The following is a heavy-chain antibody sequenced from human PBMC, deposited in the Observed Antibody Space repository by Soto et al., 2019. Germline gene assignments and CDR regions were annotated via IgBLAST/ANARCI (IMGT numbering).Heavy chain of an antibody. J-gene: IGHJ4*02. CDR2: ISGSSDNI. Sequence: ESGGALVKPGGSLRPSCAASGFTFTTYTMNWVRQAPGKGLEWVSSISGSSDNIYYADSVQGRFTISRDNAKTSLYLQMDSLRAEDTAVYYCARDFVVVPAAIGDYWGPGTLVTVSS. CDR3: ARDFVVVPAAIGDY. V-gene: IGHV3-21*01. CDR1: GFTFTTYT. D-gene: IGHD2-2*01.